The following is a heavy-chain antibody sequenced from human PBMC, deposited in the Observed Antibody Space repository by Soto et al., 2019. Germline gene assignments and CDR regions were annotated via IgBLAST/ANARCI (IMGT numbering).Heavy chain of an antibody. D-gene: IGHD6-6*01. CDR2: ISNSTNTM. J-gene: IGHJ4*02. CDR1: GFSFSRYT. Sequence: EVQLVESGGGLVQPGGSLRLSCAASGFSFSRYTMNWVRQAPGKGLEWVSYISNSTNTMYYAVSVKGRFTISRDNAKNSLYLQMNSLIDYGTAVYYCGGVGHSSYWGQGTLVTVSS. V-gene: IGHV3-48*02. CDR3: GGVGHSSY.